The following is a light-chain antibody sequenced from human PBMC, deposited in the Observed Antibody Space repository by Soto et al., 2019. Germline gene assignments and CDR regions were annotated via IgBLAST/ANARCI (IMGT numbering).Light chain of an antibody. V-gene: IGLV4-69*01. CDR1: SGHSTYA. J-gene: IGLJ3*02. CDR2: LNSDGSH. Sequence: QAVVTQSPSASASLGASVKLTCTPSSGHSTYAIAWHQQQPEKGPRYLMNLNSDGSHSKGDGIPDRFSGSSSGTERYLTISSLQFEDEADYYCQTWGTGIWVFGGGTKLTVL. CDR3: QTWGTGIWV.